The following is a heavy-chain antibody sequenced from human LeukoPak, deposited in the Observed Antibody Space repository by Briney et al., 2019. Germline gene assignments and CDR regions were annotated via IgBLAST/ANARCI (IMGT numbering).Heavy chain of an antibody. CDR1: GGSISSYY. Sequence: PSETLSLTCTVSGGSISSYYWSWIRQPPGKGLEWIGYIYYSGSTNYNPSLKSRVTISVDTSKNQFSLKLSSVTAPDTAVYYCARALIADRLSSGWYHYFDYWGQGTLVTVSS. CDR2: IYYSGST. J-gene: IGHJ4*02. D-gene: IGHD6-19*01. V-gene: IGHV4-59*01. CDR3: ARALIADRLSSGWYHYFDY.